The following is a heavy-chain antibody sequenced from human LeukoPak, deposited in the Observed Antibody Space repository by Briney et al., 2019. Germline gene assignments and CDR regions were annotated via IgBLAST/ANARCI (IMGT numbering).Heavy chain of an antibody. Sequence: GGSLRLSCAASGFTFSSYEMNWVRQAPGKGLEWVSYISSSGSTIYYADSVKGRFIISRDNAKNSLYLQMNSLRADDTAVYYCARGWKSIAAAGTSFFDYWGQGTLVTVSS. D-gene: IGHD6-13*01. CDR1: GFTFSSYE. CDR2: ISSSGSTI. CDR3: ARGWKSIAAAGTSFFDY. J-gene: IGHJ4*02. V-gene: IGHV3-48*03.